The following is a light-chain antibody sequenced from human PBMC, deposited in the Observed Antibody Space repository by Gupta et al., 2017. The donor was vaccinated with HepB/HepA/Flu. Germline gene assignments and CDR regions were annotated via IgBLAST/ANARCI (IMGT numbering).Light chain of an antibody. CDR1: YSNIAINY. Sequence: QSVLTQPPSASGTPGQRVTISCSGSYSNIAINYVYWYQHLPGTAPKLLIYKNNERPSGVPDRFSASKSVTSASLVIRGLRSEDEGDYYCATWDDSLSGRVFGGGTKLTV. CDR2: KNN. J-gene: IGLJ3*02. V-gene: IGLV1-47*01. CDR3: ATWDDSLSGRV.